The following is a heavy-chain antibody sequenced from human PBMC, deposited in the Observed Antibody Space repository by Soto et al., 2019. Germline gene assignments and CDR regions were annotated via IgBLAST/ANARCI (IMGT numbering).Heavy chain of an antibody. J-gene: IGHJ4*02. D-gene: IGHD6-19*01. Sequence: VLLQESGPGLVQPSGTLSLSCAVSGGSVSSSFFWGWVRQPPGKGLEWIGDIFHSGRVNYNPSLKRRVTISIDKSKNQVSLELNSVTTADTAVYYCARSFGWYAIDYWGQGTLFIVSS. CDR3: ARSFGWYAIDY. CDR1: GGSVSSSFF. V-gene: IGHV4-4*02. CDR2: IFHSGRV.